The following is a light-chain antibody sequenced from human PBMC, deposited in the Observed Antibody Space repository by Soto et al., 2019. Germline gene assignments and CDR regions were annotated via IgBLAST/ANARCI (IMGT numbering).Light chain of an antibody. CDR3: QQYAGSST. CDR2: GAS. J-gene: IGKJ1*01. CDR1: QSVSSSS. V-gene: IGKV3-20*01. Sequence: ELVLTQSPGTLSLSPGERATLSCRASQSVSSSSLALYQQKPGQAPRLLIFGASSRATGIPDRFSGSGSGTDFTLTISRLEPEDFAVYYCQQYAGSSTFGQGTKVDIK.